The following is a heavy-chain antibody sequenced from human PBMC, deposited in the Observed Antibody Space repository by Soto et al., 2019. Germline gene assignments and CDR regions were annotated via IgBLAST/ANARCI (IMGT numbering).Heavy chain of an antibody. Sequence: QVQLQESGPGLVKPSQTLSLTCTVSGGSISSGDYYWSWIRQPPGKGLEWIGYIYYSGSTYYNPSLKSRVTISVDTSKNQFSLKLSSVTAADTAVYYCARVGTVTTGRYYYYYGMDVWGQGTTVTVSS. V-gene: IGHV4-30-4*01. CDR2: IYYSGST. J-gene: IGHJ6*02. CDR1: GGSISSGDYY. D-gene: IGHD4-4*01. CDR3: ARVGTVTTGRYYYYYGMDV.